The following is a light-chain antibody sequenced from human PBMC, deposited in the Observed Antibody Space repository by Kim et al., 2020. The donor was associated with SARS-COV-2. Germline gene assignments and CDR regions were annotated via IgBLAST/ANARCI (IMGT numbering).Light chain of an antibody. Sequence: PGERATLSCRASQSVRGSYLAWYQQQKRGQAPRLLIYGASSRATGIPDRFSGSGFGTDFTLTISRLEPEDFAVYYCLQYGNATDTFGQGTRL. CDR1: QSVRGSY. CDR2: GAS. J-gene: IGKJ5*01. V-gene: IGKV3-20*01. CDR3: LQYGNATDT.